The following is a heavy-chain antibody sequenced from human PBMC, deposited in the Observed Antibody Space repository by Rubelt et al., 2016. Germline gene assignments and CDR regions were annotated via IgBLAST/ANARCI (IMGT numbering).Heavy chain of an antibody. Sequence: QLQLQESGPGLVKPSETLSLTCTVSGGSISSSSYYWGWIRQPPGKGLEWIGSIYYSGSTYYNPSLKSRVTISVDTSKNQFSLKLSSVTAADTAVYYCAREGPRDPDAFDIWGQGTMVTVSS. CDR3: AREGPRDPDAFDI. CDR1: GGSISSSSYY. J-gene: IGHJ3*02. V-gene: IGHV4-39*07. CDR2: IYYSGST.